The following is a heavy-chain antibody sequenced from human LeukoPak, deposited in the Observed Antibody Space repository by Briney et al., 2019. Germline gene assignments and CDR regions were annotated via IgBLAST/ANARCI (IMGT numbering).Heavy chain of an antibody. CDR1: GFTFSSYA. J-gene: IGHJ4*02. V-gene: IGHV3-30*18. CDR2: ISYDGSNK. CDR3: AKDTDYYGSGDDY. Sequence: GGSLRLSCAASGFTFSSYAMSWVRQAPGKGLEWVAVISYDGSNKYYADSVKGRFTISRDNSKNTLYLQMNSLRAEDTAVYYCAKDTDYYGSGDDYWGQGTLVTVSS. D-gene: IGHD3-10*01.